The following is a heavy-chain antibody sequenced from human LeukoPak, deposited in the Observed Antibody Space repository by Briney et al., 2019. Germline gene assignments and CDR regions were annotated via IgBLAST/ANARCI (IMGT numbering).Heavy chain of an antibody. Sequence: PGGSLRLSCAASGFTFSSYSMNWVRQAPGKGLEWVSTISSSGGSAHSADSVKGRFTISRDNSKNTLYLHMNSLRAGDTAVFFWSKNKRGLGCYPGFWGQG. CDR1: GFTFSSYS. CDR2: ISSSGGSA. D-gene: IGHD2-15*01. J-gene: IGHJ6*01. V-gene: IGHV3-23*01. CDR3: SKNKRGLGCYPGF.